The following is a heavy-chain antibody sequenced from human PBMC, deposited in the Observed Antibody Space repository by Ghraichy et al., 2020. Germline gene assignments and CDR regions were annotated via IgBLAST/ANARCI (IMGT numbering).Heavy chain of an antibody. J-gene: IGHJ4*02. CDR3: ARVSSGTFGAIEH. V-gene: IGHV4-4*02. Sequence: GSLRLSCAVSGASIRSTNWWSWVRQPPGKGLEWIGEIYHTGTTNHNPSLKSRVTISTDESKNQFSLKVTSVTAADTAVYYCARVSSGTFGAIEHWGQGTLITVSS. D-gene: IGHD3-10*01. CDR2: IYHTGTT. CDR1: GASIRSTNW.